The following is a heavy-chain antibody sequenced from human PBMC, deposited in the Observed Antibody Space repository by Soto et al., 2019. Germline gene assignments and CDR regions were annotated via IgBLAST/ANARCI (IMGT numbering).Heavy chain of an antibody. CDR2: IIPISDTT. CDR1: GGTFSSYA. CDR3: ARSQGSSTSLEIYYYYYYGMDV. J-gene: IGHJ6*02. D-gene: IGHD2-2*01. V-gene: IGHV1-69*01. Sequence: QVQPVQSGAEEKKPGPSDKVSCKASGGTFSSYAISWVRQAPGQGLEWMGGIIPISDTTNYAQKFQGRVTMTADEYTSTAYMELSSLRSEDTAVYYCARSQGSSTSLEIYYYYYYGMDVWGQGTPVTVSS.